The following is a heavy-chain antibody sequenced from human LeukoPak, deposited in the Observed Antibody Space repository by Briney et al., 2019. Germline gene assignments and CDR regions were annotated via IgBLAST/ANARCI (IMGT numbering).Heavy chain of an antibody. J-gene: IGHJ4*02. CDR2: IYYSGST. Sequence: PSETLSLTCTVSGGSISSSSYYWGWIRQPPGKGLEWIGSIYYSGSTYYNPSLKSRVTISVDTSKNQFSLKLSFMTAADTAVYYCARRTIFGVVRDLDYWGQGILVTVSS. D-gene: IGHD3-3*01. CDR3: ARRTIFGVVRDLDY. CDR1: GGSISSSSYY. V-gene: IGHV4-39*01.